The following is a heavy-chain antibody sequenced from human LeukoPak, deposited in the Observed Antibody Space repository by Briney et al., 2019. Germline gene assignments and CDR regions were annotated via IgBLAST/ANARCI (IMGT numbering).Heavy chain of an antibody. V-gene: IGHV3-30*03. D-gene: IGHD1-7*01. CDR3: ARGTPQDNWNYPRIDY. J-gene: IGHJ4*02. Sequence: GGSLRLSCAASGFTFSSYGMHWVRQAPGKGLEWVAVISYDGSNKYYADSVKGRFTISRDNSKNTLYLQMNSLRAEDTAVYYCARGTPQDNWNYPRIDYWGQGTLVTVSS. CDR2: ISYDGSNK. CDR1: GFTFSSYG.